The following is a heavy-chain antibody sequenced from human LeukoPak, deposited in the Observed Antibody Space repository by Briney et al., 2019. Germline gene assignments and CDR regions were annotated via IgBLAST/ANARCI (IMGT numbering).Heavy chain of an antibody. J-gene: IGHJ4*02. Sequence: SETLSLTCTVSGGSISSYYWSWIRQPAEKGLELIGRIRTCGGTNYNPSLKSRVTMSVDTSKNQFSLKLTSMTAADTAVYYCARDEGQLAGYYFDYWGQGTLVTVSS. D-gene: IGHD6-6*01. CDR2: IRTCGGT. CDR3: ARDEGQLAGYYFDY. V-gene: IGHV4-4*07. CDR1: GGSISSYY.